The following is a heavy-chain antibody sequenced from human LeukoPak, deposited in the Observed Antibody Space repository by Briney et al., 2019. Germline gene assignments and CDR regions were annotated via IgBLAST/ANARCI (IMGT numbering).Heavy chain of an antibody. CDR3: ARGNPAGYSKTDY. Sequence: SGGSLRLSCAASGFTFSSYAMSWVRQAPGKGLEWVSSISSSSSYIYYADSVKGRFTISRDNAKNSLYLQMNSLRAEDTAVYYCARGNPAGYSKTDYWGQGTLVTVSS. J-gene: IGHJ4*02. D-gene: IGHD6-13*01. V-gene: IGHV3-21*01. CDR2: ISSSSSYI. CDR1: GFTFSSYA.